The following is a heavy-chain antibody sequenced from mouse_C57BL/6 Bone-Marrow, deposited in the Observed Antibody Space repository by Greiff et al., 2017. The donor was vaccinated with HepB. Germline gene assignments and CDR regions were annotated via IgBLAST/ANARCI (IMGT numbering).Heavy chain of an antibody. D-gene: IGHD3-2*02. Sequence: QVQLQQSGPELVKPGASVKLSCKASGYTLTSYDINWVKQRPGQGLEWIGWIYPRDGSTTYNEKFKGKATLTVDTSSCTAYMELHSLTSEDSAVYFCAREPNQANFDYWGQGTTLTVSS. CDR1: GYTLTSYD. CDR3: AREPNQANFDY. J-gene: IGHJ2*01. CDR2: IYPRDGST. V-gene: IGHV1-85*01.